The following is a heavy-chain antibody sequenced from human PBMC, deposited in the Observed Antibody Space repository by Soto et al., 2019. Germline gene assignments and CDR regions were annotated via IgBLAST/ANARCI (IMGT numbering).Heavy chain of an antibody. CDR2: ISGSGGST. J-gene: IGHJ4*02. D-gene: IGHD5-12*01. CDR1: GFTFSSYA. Sequence: PGGSLRLSCAASGFTFSSYAMSWVRQAPGKVLEWVSAISGSGGSTYYADSVKGRFTISRDNSKNTLYLQMNSLRAEDTAVYYCANPPARLRFPFDYWGQGTLVTVSS. CDR3: ANPPARLRFPFDY. V-gene: IGHV3-23*01.